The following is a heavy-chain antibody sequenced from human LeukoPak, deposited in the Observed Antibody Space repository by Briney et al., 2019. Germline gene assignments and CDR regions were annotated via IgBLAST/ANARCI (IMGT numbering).Heavy chain of an antibody. CDR3: ARDRYSSGWYGDFDC. CDR1: GVTFNSYA. D-gene: IGHD6-19*01. CDR2: ISSDGSNN. V-gene: IGHV3-30-3*01. Sequence: GGSLRLSCAASGVTFNSYAMHWVRQAPGKGLEWVAVISSDGSNNYYADSVKGRFTISRDNSKNTLYLQVNSLRAEDTAVYYCARDRYSSGWYGDFDCWGQGTLVTVSS. J-gene: IGHJ4*02.